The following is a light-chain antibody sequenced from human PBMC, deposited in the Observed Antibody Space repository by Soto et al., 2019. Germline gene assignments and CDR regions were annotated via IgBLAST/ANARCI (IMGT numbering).Light chain of an antibody. Sequence: DIVMTQSPLSLPVTPGEPASISCRSIQSLLHSNGYNYLDWYLQKPGQSPQLLIYLGSNRSSGVPDRFSGSGSGTDFTLKISRVEAEDVGVYYCMQALQTPRLTFGGGIKVDIK. CDR3: MQALQTPRLT. V-gene: IGKV2-28*01. CDR1: QSLLHSNGYNY. J-gene: IGKJ4*01. CDR2: LGS.